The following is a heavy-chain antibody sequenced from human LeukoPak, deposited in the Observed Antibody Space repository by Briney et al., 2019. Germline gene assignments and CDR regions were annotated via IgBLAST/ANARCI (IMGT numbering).Heavy chain of an antibody. CDR3: ASPRFLEWLYYFDY. CDR1: GSTFSSYG. CDR2: IRYHGSNK. J-gene: IGHJ4*02. V-gene: IGHV3-30*02. D-gene: IGHD3-3*01. Sequence: GGSLRLSCAASGSTFSSYGMHWVRQAPGKGLEWVAFIRYHGSNKYYADSVKGRFTISRDNSKNTLYLQMNSLRAEDTALYYSASPRFLEWLYYFDYWGQGTLVTVSS.